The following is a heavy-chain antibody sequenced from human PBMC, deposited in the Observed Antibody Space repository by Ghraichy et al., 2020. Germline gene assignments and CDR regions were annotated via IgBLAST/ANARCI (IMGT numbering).Heavy chain of an antibody. CDR2: INHSGSP. Sequence: SETLSLTCAVYGGSFSGYYWSWIRQPPGKGLEWIGEINHSGSPNYNPSLKSRVTISVDTSKNQFSLKLSSVTAADTAVYYCARICYDFWSGYSSYGMDVWGQETTVTVSS. D-gene: IGHD3-3*01. J-gene: IGHJ6*02. CDR3: ARICYDFWSGYSSYGMDV. V-gene: IGHV4-34*01. CDR1: GGSFSGYY.